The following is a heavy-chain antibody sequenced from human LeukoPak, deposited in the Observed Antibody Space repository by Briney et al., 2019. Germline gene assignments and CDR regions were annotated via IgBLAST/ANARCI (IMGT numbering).Heavy chain of an antibody. Sequence: PGGSLRLSCAASGFTFSSYSMNWVRQAPGKGLEWVSSISSSSSYIYYADSVKGRFTISRDNAKNSLCLQMNSLRAEDTAVYYCASFRGAAGPPHWGQGTLVTVSS. D-gene: IGHD6-13*01. V-gene: IGHV3-21*01. CDR1: GFTFSSYS. CDR3: ASFRGAAGPPH. CDR2: ISSSSSYI. J-gene: IGHJ4*02.